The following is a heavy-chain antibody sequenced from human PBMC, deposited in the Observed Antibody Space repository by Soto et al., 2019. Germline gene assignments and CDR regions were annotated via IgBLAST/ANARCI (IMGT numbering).Heavy chain of an antibody. D-gene: IGHD2-21*02. CDR1: GGSISSYY. CDR3: ARLGYCGGDCYPYYYYGMDV. V-gene: IGHV4-59*08. J-gene: IGHJ6*02. CDR2: IYYSGST. Sequence: TSETLSLTCTVSGGSISSYYWSWIRQPPGKGLEWIGYIYYSGSTNYNPSLKSRVTISVDTSKNQFSLKLSSVTAADTAVYYCARLGYCGGDCYPYYYYGMDVWGQGTTVTVSS.